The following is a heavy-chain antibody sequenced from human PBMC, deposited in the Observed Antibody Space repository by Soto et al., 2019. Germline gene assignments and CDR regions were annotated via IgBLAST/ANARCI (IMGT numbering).Heavy chain of an antibody. CDR2: IIPIFDAT. CDR1: GGTFSRHS. CDR3: ARDLTSVRGS. J-gene: IGHJ4*02. Sequence: QVQMVQSGAEVKKPGSSARVSCKVSGGTFSRHSISWVRQAPGQGLEWMGGIIPIFDATQYAQKSQGRLTITAHESTTTFHMDLSGLRPEDTAIYYCARDLTSVRGSWGQGTLVTVS. V-gene: IGHV1-69*01. D-gene: IGHD3-10*01.